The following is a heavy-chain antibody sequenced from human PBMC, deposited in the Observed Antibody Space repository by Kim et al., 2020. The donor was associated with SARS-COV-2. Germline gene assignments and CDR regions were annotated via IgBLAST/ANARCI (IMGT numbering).Heavy chain of an antibody. CDR3: APTRDSSGYYAPEYFQH. V-gene: IGHV3-21*01. CDR1: GFTFSSYS. Sequence: GGSLRLSCAASGFTFSSYSMNWVRQAPGKGLEWVSSISSSSSYIYYADSVKGRFTISRDNAKNSLYLQMNSLRAEDTAVYYCAPTRDSSGYYAPEYFQHWGQGTLVTVSS. D-gene: IGHD3-22*01. J-gene: IGHJ1*01. CDR2: ISSSSSYI.